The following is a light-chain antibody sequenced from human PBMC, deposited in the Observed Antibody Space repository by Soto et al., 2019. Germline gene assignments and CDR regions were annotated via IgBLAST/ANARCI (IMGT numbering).Light chain of an antibody. V-gene: IGLV4-60*03. CDR1: SGHSSYI. Sequence: QTVLTQSSSASASLGSSVKLTCTLSSGHSSYIIAWHQQQPGKAPRYLMKLEGSGSYNKGSGVPDRFSGSSSGADRYLTISNLQSEDEADYYCGTYTGSSTLLFGGGTKLTVL. CDR2: LEGSGSY. J-gene: IGLJ2*01. CDR3: GTYTGSSTLL.